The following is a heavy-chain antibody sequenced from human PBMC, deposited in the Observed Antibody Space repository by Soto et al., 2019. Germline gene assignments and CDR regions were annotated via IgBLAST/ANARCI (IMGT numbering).Heavy chain of an antibody. CDR3: ARFSPVVHLYDYIWGSYPTYPPPYFDY. J-gene: IGHJ4*02. CDR1: GGSISSYY. Sequence: PSETLSLTCTVSGGSISSYYWSWIRQPPGKGLEWIGYIYYSGSTNYNPSLKSRVTISVDTSKNQFSLKLSSVTAADTAVYYCARFSPVVHLYDYIWGSYPTYPPPYFDYWGQGTLVTVSS. V-gene: IGHV4-59*01. CDR2: IYYSGST. D-gene: IGHD3-16*02.